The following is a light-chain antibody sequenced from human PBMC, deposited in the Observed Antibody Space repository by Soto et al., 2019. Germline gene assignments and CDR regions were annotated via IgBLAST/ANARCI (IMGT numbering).Light chain of an antibody. Sequence: DIRMTQSPSSVSASVGDRVTITCRASQGINSWLAWYQQKPGKAPKLLIYAASGLQSGVPSRFSGSGSGTDFTLTISSLQPEDFATYYCQRANSFPFAFGPGTTVQIK. J-gene: IGKJ3*01. V-gene: IGKV1-12*01. CDR3: QRANSFPFA. CDR2: AAS. CDR1: QGINSW.